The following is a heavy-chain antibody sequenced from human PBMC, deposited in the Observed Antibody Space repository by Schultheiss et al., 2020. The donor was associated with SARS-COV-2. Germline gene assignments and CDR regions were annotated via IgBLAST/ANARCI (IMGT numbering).Heavy chain of an antibody. CDR3: ASPHYYDSSGYYAFDP. CDR2: ISSSSSTI. J-gene: IGHJ5*02. Sequence: GESLKISCAASGFTFSSYAMSWVRQAPGKGLEWVSYISSSSSTIYYADSVKGRFTISRDNSKNTLYLQMNSLRAEDTAVYYCASPHYYDSSGYYAFDPWGQGTLVTVSS. CDR1: GFTFSSYA. D-gene: IGHD3-22*01. V-gene: IGHV3-48*01.